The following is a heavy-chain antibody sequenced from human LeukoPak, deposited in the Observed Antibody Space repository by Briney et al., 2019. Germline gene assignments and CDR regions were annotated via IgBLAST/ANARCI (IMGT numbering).Heavy chain of an antibody. V-gene: IGHV3-23*01. J-gene: IGHJ4*02. CDR3: AKDLTIRH. D-gene: IGHD3-3*01. CDR2: ITGSGGGT. CDR1: GFTFSSYV. Sequence: GGSLRLSCAASGFTFSSYVMSWVRQAPGKGLEWVSMITGSGGGTYYADSVKGRFTISRDNSKNTLYLQMNSLRAEDTAVYYCAKDLTIRHWGQGTLVTVSS.